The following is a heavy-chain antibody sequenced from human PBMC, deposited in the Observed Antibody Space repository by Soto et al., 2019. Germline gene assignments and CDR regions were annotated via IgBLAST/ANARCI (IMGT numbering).Heavy chain of an antibody. CDR1: GFTFSSYA. Sequence: EVQLLESGGGLVQPGGSLRLSCAASGFTFSSYAMSWVRKAPGKGLEWVSAISGSGGSTYYADSVKGRFTISRDNSKNTLYLQMNSLRAEDTALYYCAKDHRGRDGYNYLDYWGQGTLVTVPS. CDR3: AKDHRGRDGYNYLDY. CDR2: ISGSGGST. J-gene: IGHJ4*02. V-gene: IGHV3-23*01. D-gene: IGHD5-12*01.